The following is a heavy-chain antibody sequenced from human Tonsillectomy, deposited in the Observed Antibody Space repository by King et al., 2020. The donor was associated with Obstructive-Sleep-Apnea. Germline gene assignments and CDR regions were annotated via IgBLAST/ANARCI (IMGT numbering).Heavy chain of an antibody. CDR3: SHRRASTYYLYY. CDR2: IYWDDEK. D-gene: IGHD2-21*01. Sequence: LKKTSPTLVKPTQTLTLTCTFSGFSISTSGVGVGWIRQPPGKALEWLALIYWDDEKRYRPSLKSRVTITKDTSKNQVVLSMTNVDPVDKSTYFCSHRRASTYYLYYWGQGTLVTVSS. V-gene: IGHV2-5*02. J-gene: IGHJ4*02. CDR1: GFSISTSGVG.